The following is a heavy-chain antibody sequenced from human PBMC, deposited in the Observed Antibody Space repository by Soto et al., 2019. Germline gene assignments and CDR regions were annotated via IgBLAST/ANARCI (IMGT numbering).Heavy chain of an antibody. J-gene: IGHJ4*02. V-gene: IGHV4-39*01. CDR3: ARLGWDDYGDYPDDY. CDR1: GGSISSSSYY. D-gene: IGHD4-17*01. CDR2: IYYSGST. Sequence: QLQLQESGPGLVKPSETLSLTCTVSGGSISSSSYYWGWIRQPPGKGLEWIGSIYYSGSTYYNPSLKSRVTISVDTSKNQFSLKLSSVTAADPAVYYCARLGWDDYGDYPDDYWGQGTLVTVSS.